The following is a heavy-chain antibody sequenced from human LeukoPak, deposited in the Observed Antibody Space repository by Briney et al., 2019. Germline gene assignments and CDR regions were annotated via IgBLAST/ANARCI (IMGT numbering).Heavy chain of an antibody. CDR2: INPNSGGT. D-gene: IGHD6-13*01. V-gene: IGHV1-2*02. CDR3: ARGLYSSSWYPPLDY. Sequence: GASVKVSCKASGYTFTGYYMHWVRQAPGQGLEWMGWINPNSGGTNYAQKFQGRVTMTRDTSISTAYMELSRLRSEDTAVYYCARGLYSSSWYPPLDYWGQGTLVTVSS. J-gene: IGHJ4*02. CDR1: GYTFTGYY.